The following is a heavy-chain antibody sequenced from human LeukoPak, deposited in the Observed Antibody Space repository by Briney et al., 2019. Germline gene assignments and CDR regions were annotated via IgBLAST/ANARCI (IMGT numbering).Heavy chain of an antibody. V-gene: IGHV4-59*01. CDR2: IYYSGST. CDR3: ARESPTVTTRNWYFDL. J-gene: IGHJ2*01. D-gene: IGHD4-11*01. Sequence: SSETLSLTCTVSGGSISSYYWSWNRQPPGKGLEWIGYIYYSGSTNYNPFLKSRVTISVDTSKNQFSLKLSSVTAADTAVYYCARESPTVTTRNWYFDLWGRGTLVTVSS. CDR1: GGSISSYY.